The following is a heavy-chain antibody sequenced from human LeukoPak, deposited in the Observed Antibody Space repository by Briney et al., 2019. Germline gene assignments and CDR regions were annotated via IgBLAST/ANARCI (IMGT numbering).Heavy chain of an antibody. V-gene: IGHV1-69*01. CDR1: GGTFSSYA. D-gene: IGHD5-12*01. Sequence: GPSVKVSCKSSGGTFSSYAICWVRQAPGQGLEWMGGIIPIFGTANYAQKFQGRVTITADESTSTAYMELSSLRSEDTAVYYCARGSGYDEYYFDYWGQGTLVTVSS. CDR3: ARGSGYDEYYFDY. J-gene: IGHJ4*02. CDR2: IIPIFGTA.